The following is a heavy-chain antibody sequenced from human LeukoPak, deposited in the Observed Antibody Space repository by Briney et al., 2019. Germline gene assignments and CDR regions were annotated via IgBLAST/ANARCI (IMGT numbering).Heavy chain of an antibody. CDR2: ISSSSSYI. CDR3: ARGPHADLRY. D-gene: IGHD3-3*01. CDR1: GFTFSSYS. J-gene: IGHJ4*02. V-gene: IGHV3-21*01. Sequence: PGGSLRLSCAASGFTFSSYSMNWVRQAPGKGLEWASSISSSSSYIYYADSVKGRFTISKDNAKNSLYLQMNSLRAEDTAVYYCARGPHADLRYWGQGTLVTVSS.